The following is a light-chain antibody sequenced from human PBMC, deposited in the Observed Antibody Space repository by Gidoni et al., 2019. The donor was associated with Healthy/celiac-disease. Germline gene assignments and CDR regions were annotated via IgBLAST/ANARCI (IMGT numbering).Light chain of an antibody. V-gene: IGKV1-5*03. CDR3: QQYGT. CDR2: QAS. J-gene: IGKJ1*01. Sequence: DIQLTQSPSTLSASVGDRGPITCRGSQSISSWLAWYQQKPGKALKLLIYQASSLESGVPSRFSGSGSGTEFTLTISSLQPDDFATYCCQQYGTFGQGTRVEIK. CDR1: QSISSW.